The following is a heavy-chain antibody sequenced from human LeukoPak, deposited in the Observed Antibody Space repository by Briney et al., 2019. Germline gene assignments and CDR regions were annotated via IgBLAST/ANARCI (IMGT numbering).Heavy chain of an antibody. D-gene: IGHD2-2*01. CDR2: INPNGGDT. Sequence: ASVKVSCKASGYTFTGYYMHWVRQAPGQGLEWMGRINPNGGDTNYAQKFQGRVTMASDTSISTAYMELNSLMSDDTAVYYCVRVGFTTSWSNFDYWGQETLVTVSS. CDR3: VRVGFTTSWSNFDY. CDR1: GYTFTGYY. J-gene: IGHJ4*02. V-gene: IGHV1-2*06.